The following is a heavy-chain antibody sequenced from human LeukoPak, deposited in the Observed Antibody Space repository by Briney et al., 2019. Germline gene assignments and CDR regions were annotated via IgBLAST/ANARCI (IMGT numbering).Heavy chain of an antibody. D-gene: IGHD3-9*01. V-gene: IGHV3-23*01. CDR3: AKNYYDILTGYSNFFDY. J-gene: IGHJ4*02. Sequence: PGGSLRLSCAGSGFTFSNAWMSWVRQAPGKGLEWVSAISGSGGSTYYADSVKGRFTISRDNSKNALYLQMNSLRAEDTAVYYCAKNYYDILTGYSNFFDYWGQGTLVTVSS. CDR1: GFTFSNAW. CDR2: ISGSGGST.